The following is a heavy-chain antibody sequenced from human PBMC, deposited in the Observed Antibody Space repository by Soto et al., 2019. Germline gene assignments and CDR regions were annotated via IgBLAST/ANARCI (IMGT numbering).Heavy chain of an antibody. V-gene: IGHV3-33*01. Sequence: QVQLVESGGGVVQPGRSLRLSCAASGFTFSSYGMHWVRQAPGKGLEWVAVIWYDGSNKYYADSVKGRFTISRDNSKNTLDLQMNSLRAEDTAVYYCARDIVSSPPRVGNYWGQGTLVTVSS. CDR3: ARDIVSSPPRVGNY. D-gene: IGHD3-16*02. CDR2: IWYDGSNK. CDR1: GFTFSSYG. J-gene: IGHJ4*02.